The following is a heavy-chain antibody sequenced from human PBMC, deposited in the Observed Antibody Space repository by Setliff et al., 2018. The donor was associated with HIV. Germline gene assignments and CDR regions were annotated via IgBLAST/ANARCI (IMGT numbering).Heavy chain of an antibody. CDR2: MYSGGNT. CDR3: ARDRLTYYFDY. Sequence: SETLSLTCTVSGDSISSVSYSWGWIRQPPGKGLEWIGYMYSGGNTYYKPSLKSRVTMSVDSSKNQFSLKVNSVTAADTAVYYCARDRLTYYFDYWGQGILVTVSS. CDR1: GDSISSVSYS. V-gene: IGHV4-39*02. J-gene: IGHJ4*02. D-gene: IGHD3-22*01.